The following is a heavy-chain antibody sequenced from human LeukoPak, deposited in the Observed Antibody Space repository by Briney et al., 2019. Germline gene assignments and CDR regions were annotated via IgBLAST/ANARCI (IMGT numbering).Heavy chain of an antibody. CDR2: IWYDGSNK. Sequence: PGGSLRLSCAASGFTFSSYGMHWVRQAPGKGLEWVAVIWYDGSNKYYADSVEGRFTISRDNSKNTLYLQMNSLRAEDTAVYYCARVDASDAFDIWGQGTMVTVSS. J-gene: IGHJ3*02. D-gene: IGHD2-2*01. CDR3: ARVDASDAFDI. V-gene: IGHV3-33*01. CDR1: GFTFSSYG.